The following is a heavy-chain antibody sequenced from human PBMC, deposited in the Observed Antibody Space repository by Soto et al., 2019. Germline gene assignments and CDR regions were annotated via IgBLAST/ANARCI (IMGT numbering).Heavy chain of an antibody. CDR2: IYYSGST. CDR1: GGSIGSYY. J-gene: IGHJ4*02. Sequence: SETLSLTSTVSGGSIGSYYWSWIRQPPGKGLEWIGYIYYSGSTNYNPSLKSRVTISVDTSKNQFSLKLSSVTAADTAVYYCARSQYSGYDLMDYWGQGTLVTVSS. CDR3: ARSQYSGYDLMDY. V-gene: IGHV4-59*01. D-gene: IGHD5-12*01.